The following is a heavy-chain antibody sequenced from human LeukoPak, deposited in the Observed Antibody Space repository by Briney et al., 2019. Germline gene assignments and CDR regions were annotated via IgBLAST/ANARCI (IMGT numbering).Heavy chain of an antibody. CDR1: GGSISSYY. CDR2: IYYSGST. V-gene: IGHV4-59*01. Sequence: SETLSLTCTVSGGSISSYYWSWIRQPPGKGLEWIGYIYYSGSTNYNPSLRSRVTISVDTSKNQFSLKLSSVTAADTAVYYCARGVATYYDFWSGYYTPNYFDYWGQGTLVTVSS. D-gene: IGHD3-3*01. CDR3: ARGVATYYDFWSGYYTPNYFDY. J-gene: IGHJ4*02.